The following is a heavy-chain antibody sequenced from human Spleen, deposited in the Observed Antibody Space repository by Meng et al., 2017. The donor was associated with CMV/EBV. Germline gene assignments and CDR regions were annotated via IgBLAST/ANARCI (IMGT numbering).Heavy chain of an antibody. V-gene: IGHV3-9*01. CDR3: ANIADALDI. J-gene: IGHJ3*02. CDR2: ISWNSGSI. CDR1: GFKFDDYS. D-gene: IGHD2-21*01. Sequence: SLKISCAASGFKFDDYSMHWVRQAPGKGLEWVSIISWNSGSIAYADSVKGRFTISRDNAKNSLYLQMNSLRAEDTALYYCANIADALDIWGQGTMVTVSS.